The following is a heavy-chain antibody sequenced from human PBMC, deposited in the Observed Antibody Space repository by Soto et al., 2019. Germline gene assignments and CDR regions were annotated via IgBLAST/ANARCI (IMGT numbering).Heavy chain of an antibody. D-gene: IGHD6-13*01. J-gene: IGHJ4*02. CDR1: GGSISSSSYY. V-gene: IGHV4-39*01. Sequence: SETLSLTCTVSGGSISSSSYYWGWIRQPPGKGLEWIGSIYYSGSTYYNQSLKSRVTISVDTSKNQFSLKLSSVTAADTAVYYCAYLGLAAAGMRLYYFDYWGQGTLVTVSS. CDR2: IYYSGST. CDR3: AYLGLAAAGMRLYYFDY.